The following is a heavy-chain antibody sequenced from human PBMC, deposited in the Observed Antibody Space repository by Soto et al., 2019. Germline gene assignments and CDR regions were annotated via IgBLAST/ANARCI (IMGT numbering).Heavy chain of an antibody. CDR1: GGTLSNYG. CDR3: ARGDATKIVVTTYYGMDV. J-gene: IGHJ6*02. Sequence: QVQLVQSGAEVKKPGSSVKVSCKASGGTLSNYGISWVRQAPGQGLEWMGGIIPVFGTANYAQKFQGRVTITEDDSTTTVYMDVSSRRSDDTAVYYCARGDATKIVVTTYYGMDVWGQGTTVTVSS. D-gene: IGHD4-17*01. CDR2: IIPVFGTA. V-gene: IGHV1-69*12.